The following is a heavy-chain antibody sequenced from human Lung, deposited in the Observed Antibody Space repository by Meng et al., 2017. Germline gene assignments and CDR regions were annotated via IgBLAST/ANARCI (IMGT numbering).Heavy chain of an antibody. CDR3: ARYVPNGSFWYFDF. D-gene: IGHD6-13*01. CDR2: ISVKNGEA. CDR1: GYIFTNYD. V-gene: IGHV1-18*01. Sequence: QVQLVQFGADAKKPGAFMKVSCKASGYIFTNYDISWVRQAPGQGLEWMGWISVKNGEAKYPQNFQGRVTMTTDTTTSTAYMELRSLTSDDTAVYYCARYVPNGSFWYFDFWGRGTLVTVSS. J-gene: IGHJ2*01.